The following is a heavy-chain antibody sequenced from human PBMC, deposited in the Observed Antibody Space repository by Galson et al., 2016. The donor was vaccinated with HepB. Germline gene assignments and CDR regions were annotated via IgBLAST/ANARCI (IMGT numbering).Heavy chain of an antibody. V-gene: IGHV4-31*03. Sequence: TLSLTCTVSGGSISSGGYYWSWIRQHPGKGLEWIGYIYSSGDTYYNPSLQSRVTMSVDTSKNQYSLNLRSVTAADTAVYFCTRVPIGMSASYSDSWGQGTLVTVSS. CDR3: TRVPIGMSASYSDS. J-gene: IGHJ5*02. CDR2: IYSSGDT. CDR1: GGSISSGGYY. D-gene: IGHD3-16*01.